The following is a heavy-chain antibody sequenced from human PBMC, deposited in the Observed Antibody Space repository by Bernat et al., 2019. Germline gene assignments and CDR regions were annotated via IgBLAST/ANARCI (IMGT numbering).Heavy chain of an antibody. V-gene: IGHV3-7*03. CDR1: GFNINSYW. CDR3: ARDRRVYGMDV. CDR2: IKPDGSEM. J-gene: IGHJ6*02. Sequence: EVQVVESGGGLVKPGGSLRLSCAASGFNINSYWTTWVRQAPGKGLEWVANIKPDGSEMFYVDSVMGRFTISRDNSKNSLYLQMNSLRAEDTAVYYCARDRRVYGMDVWGQGTTVTVSS.